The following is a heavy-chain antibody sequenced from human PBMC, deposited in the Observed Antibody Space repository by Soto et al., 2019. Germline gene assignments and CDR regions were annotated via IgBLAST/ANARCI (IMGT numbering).Heavy chain of an antibody. CDR1: GDSVSSNSAA. CDR2: TYYRSKWYN. CDR3: ARDAGPGLESRDVLPGIAAAGTRWAGSSYFDY. J-gene: IGHJ4*02. Sequence: SPTLSLTCAISGDSVSSNSAAWNWIRPSPSRGLEWLGRTYYRSKWYNDYAVSVKSRITINPDTSKNQFSLQLNSVTPEDTAVYYCARDAGPGLESRDVLPGIAAAGTRWAGSSYFDYWGQGTLVTVSS. D-gene: IGHD6-13*01. V-gene: IGHV6-1*01.